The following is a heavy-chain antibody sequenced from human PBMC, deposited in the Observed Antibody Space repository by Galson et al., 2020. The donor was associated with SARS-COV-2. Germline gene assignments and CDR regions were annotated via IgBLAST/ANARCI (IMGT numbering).Heavy chain of an antibody. CDR3: ARETEMATFNSFDY. CDR1: GYTFTAYY. CDR2: INPNTGGT. D-gene: IGHD5-12*01. Sequence: ASVKVSCKTSGYTFTAYYIHWVRQAPGQGLEWMGWINPNTGGTNYAQKFQGWVTMTRDTSISTAYMALSRLKSDDTAVYYCARETEMATFNSFDYWGQGTLVTVSS. V-gene: IGHV1-2*04. J-gene: IGHJ4*02.